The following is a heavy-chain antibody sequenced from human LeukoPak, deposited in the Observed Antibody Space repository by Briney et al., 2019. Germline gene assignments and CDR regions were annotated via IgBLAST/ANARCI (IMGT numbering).Heavy chain of an antibody. CDR3: AKGQGRASIVVVPAARNPHDY. V-gene: IGHV3-23*01. CDR1: GFTFSSYA. CDR2: ISGSGGST. Sequence: GGSLRLSCAASGFTFSSYAMSWVRQAPGKGLEWVSAISGSGGSTYYADSVKGRFTISRDNSKNTLYLQMNSLRAEDTAVYYCAKGQGRASIVVVPAARNPHDYRGQGTLVTVSS. D-gene: IGHD2-2*01. J-gene: IGHJ4*02.